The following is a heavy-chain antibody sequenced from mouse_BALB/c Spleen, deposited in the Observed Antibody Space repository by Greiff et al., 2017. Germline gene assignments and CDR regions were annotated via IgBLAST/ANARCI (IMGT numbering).Heavy chain of an antibody. Sequence: VQLQQSGAELARPGASVKLSCKASGYTFTSYWMQWVKQRPGQGLEWIGAIYPGDGDTRYTQKFKGKATLTADKSSSTAYMQLSSLASEDSAVYYCARRGGNYEAWFAYWGQGTLVTVSA. V-gene: IGHV1-87*01. CDR3: ARRGGNYEAWFAY. D-gene: IGHD2-1*01. CDR1: GYTFTSYW. CDR2: IYPGDGDT. J-gene: IGHJ3*01.